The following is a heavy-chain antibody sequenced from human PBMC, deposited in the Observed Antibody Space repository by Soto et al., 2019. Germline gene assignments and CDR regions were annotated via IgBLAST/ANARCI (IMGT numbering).Heavy chain of an antibody. Sequence: SETLSLTCTVSGGSISSSSYYWGWIRQPPGKGLEWIGSIDSSDSTYYTPSLKGRFTISVDKSKNPSSLQMSSVTAADTAVYYCAKLAVAVQTPLSDYWGQGTLVTVSS. J-gene: IGHJ4*02. CDR3: AKLAVAVQTPLSDY. CDR1: GGSISSSSYY. V-gene: IGHV4-39*01. D-gene: IGHD6-19*01. CDR2: IDSSDST.